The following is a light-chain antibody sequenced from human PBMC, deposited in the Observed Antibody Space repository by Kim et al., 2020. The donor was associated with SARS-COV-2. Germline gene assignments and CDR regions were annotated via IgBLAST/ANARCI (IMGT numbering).Light chain of an antibody. J-gene: IGLJ1*01. CDR2: QNT. CDR3: QAWDSSTNYV. CDR1: KLGDKY. V-gene: IGLV3-1*01. Sequence: SYEVTQPPSVSVSPGQTASITCSGDKLGDKYACWYQQKPGQSPLLVIYQNTKRPSGIPERFSGSNSGNTATLTISGTQAMDEADYYCQAWDSSTNYVFGT.